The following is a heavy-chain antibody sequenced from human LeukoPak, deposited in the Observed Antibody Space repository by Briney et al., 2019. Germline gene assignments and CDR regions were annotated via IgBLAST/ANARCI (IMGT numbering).Heavy chain of an antibody. CDR2: IKQDGSEK. J-gene: IGHJ4*02. CDR3: ARDRWGYSYGGD. D-gene: IGHD5-18*01. CDR1: GFTFSSYW. Sequence: GGSLRLSCAASGFTFSSYWMSWVRQAPGKGLEWVANIKQDGSEKYYVDSVKGRFTISRDNAKNSLFLQMNSLRGEDTAVYYCARDRWGYSYGGDWGQGTLVTVSS. V-gene: IGHV3-7*01.